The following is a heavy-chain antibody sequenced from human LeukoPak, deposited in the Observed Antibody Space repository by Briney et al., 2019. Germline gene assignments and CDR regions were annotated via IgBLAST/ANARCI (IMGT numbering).Heavy chain of an antibody. CDR3: AKDRGKAAAGWLDP. V-gene: IGHV3-23*01. D-gene: IGHD6-13*01. CDR2: ISDGGTST. J-gene: IGHJ5*02. Sequence: GGSLRLSCAASGFTFRNYDMSWVRQAPGKGLEWVSAISDGGTSTFYADSVKGRFTISRDNSYNTLYLQMNTLRAEDTAIYYCAKDRGKAAAGWLDPWGQRTLVTVSS. CDR1: GFTFRNYD.